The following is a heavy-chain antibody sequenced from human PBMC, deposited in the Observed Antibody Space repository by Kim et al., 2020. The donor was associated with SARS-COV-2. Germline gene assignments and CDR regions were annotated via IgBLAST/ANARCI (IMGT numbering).Heavy chain of an antibody. CDR3: ARGGIVGATAYFDY. D-gene: IGHD1-26*01. Sequence: KRRFTISRDNAKNALYLQMNSLRAEDTAVYYCARGGIVGATAYFDYWGQGTLVTVSS. V-gene: IGHV3-74*01. J-gene: IGHJ4*02.